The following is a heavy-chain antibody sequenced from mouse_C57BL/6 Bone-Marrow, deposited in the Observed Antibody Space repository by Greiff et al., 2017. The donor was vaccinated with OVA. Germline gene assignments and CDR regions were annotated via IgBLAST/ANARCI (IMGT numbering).Heavy chain of an antibody. Sequence: QVQLQQPGAELVRPGSSVKLSCKASGYTFTSYWMHWVKQRPIQGLEWIGNIDPADSETHYNQKFKDKATLTVDKSSSTAYMQLSSLTSEDSAVYSWARGLRGNHSSRVFAAWGQGTLVTVSA. CDR3: ARGLRGNHSSRVFAA. CDR2: IDPADSET. CDR1: GYTFTSYW. J-gene: IGHJ3*01. D-gene: IGHD2-1*01. V-gene: IGHV1-52*01.